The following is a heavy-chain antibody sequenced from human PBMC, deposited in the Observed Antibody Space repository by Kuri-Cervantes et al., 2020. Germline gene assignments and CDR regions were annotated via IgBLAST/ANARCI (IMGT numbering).Heavy chain of an antibody. Sequence: ASVKVSCKASGYPFTGYAIHWVRQSPGQTLEWMGWNSAGNGNTQYSQTFQGRVTLTRDTSASTAYMELSSLRSEDTATYYCARDRGRNLMPYWGQGSLVTVSS. CDR3: ARDRGRNLMPY. CDR1: GYPFTGYA. CDR2: NSAGNGNT. D-gene: IGHD2-8*01. J-gene: IGHJ4*02. V-gene: IGHV1-3*01.